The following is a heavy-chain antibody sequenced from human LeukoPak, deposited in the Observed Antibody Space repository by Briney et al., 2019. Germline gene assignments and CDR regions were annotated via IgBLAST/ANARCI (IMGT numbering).Heavy chain of an antibody. V-gene: IGHV4-39*01. Sequence: SETLSLTCTVSGGSISSSNYYWGWIRQPPGKGLEWIGSIYYSVSTYYNPSLKSRVTISVDTSKNQFPLNLSSVTAADTAVYYCARLSVRGAWVDYWGQGTLVTVSS. CDR3: ARLSVRGAWVDY. CDR1: GGSISSSNYY. J-gene: IGHJ4*02. CDR2: IYYSVST. D-gene: IGHD3-10*01.